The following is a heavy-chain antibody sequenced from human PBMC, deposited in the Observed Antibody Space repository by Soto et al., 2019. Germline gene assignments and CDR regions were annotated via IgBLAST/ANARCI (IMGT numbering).Heavy chain of an antibody. CDR2: INSDGSST. Sequence: PGGSLRLSCAASGFTFSSYWMHWVRQAPGKGLVWVSRINSDGSSTSYADSVKGRFTISRDNAKNTLYLQMNSLRAEDAAVYYCAREAPGELERLSSAFDIWGQGTMVTVSS. CDR3: AREAPGELERLSSAFDI. J-gene: IGHJ3*02. CDR1: GFTFSSYW. D-gene: IGHD1-1*01. V-gene: IGHV3-74*01.